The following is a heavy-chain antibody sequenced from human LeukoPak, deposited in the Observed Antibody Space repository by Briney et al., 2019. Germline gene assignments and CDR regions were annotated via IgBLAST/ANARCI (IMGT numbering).Heavy chain of an antibody. CDR3: ATSNRIAVAGYFDY. CDR1: GFTFSSYA. Sequence: PGGSLRLSCAASGFTFSSYAMSWVRQAPGKGLEWVSAISGSGGSTYYADSVKGRFTISRDNSKNTLYLQMNSLRAEDTAVYYCATSNRIAVAGYFDYWGQGTLVTVSS. D-gene: IGHD6-19*01. CDR2: ISGSGGST. V-gene: IGHV3-23*01. J-gene: IGHJ4*02.